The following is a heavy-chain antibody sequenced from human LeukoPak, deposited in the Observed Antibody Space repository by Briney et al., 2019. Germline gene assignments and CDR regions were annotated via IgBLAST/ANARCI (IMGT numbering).Heavy chain of an antibody. CDR3: AKNSRSSGWYFDS. Sequence: GGSLRLSCEASGFTFSSYTLTWVRQAPGKGLEWVSSISSSSGYIYYADSVKGRFTISRDNSKNTLYLQMNSLRAEDTAVYYCAKNSRSSGWYFDSWGQGTLVTVSS. CDR2: ISSSSGYI. CDR1: GFTFSSYT. J-gene: IGHJ4*02. V-gene: IGHV3-21*04. D-gene: IGHD6-19*01.